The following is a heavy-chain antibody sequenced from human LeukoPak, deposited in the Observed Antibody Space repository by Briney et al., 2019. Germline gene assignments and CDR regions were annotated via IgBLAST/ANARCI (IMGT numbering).Heavy chain of an antibody. D-gene: IGHD3-22*01. Sequence: SETLSLTCTVSAGSISSYYWSWIRQPPGKGLEWIGYIYHSGSTHFNPSLKSRVTISVDTSKNQFSLKLSSVTAADTAVYFCARGPDSSGYYYFDYWGQGTLVTVSS. J-gene: IGHJ4*02. CDR1: AGSISSYY. CDR3: ARGPDSSGYYYFDY. CDR2: IYHSGST. V-gene: IGHV4-4*09.